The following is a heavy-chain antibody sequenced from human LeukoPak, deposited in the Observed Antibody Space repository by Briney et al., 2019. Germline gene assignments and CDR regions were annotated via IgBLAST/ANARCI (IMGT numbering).Heavy chain of an antibody. J-gene: IGHJ4*02. Sequence: PGGSLRLSCATSGFTFSTFWMHWVRQVPGKGLVWVSRIHSDGSTTNYADLAKGRFTISRDNAKNTLYLQMNSLRAEDTAVYYCARDRDSCGYSHFDYWGQGTLVTVSS. D-gene: IGHD3-22*01. V-gene: IGHV3-74*01. CDR3: ARDRDSCGYSHFDY. CDR2: IHSDGSTT. CDR1: GFTFSTFW.